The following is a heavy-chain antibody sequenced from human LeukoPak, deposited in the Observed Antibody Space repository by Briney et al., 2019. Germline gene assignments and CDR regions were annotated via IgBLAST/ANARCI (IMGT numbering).Heavy chain of an antibody. J-gene: IGHJ4*02. CDR3: ARVCSGGSCYSSPFDY. Sequence: SETLSLTCAVYGGSFSGYYWSWSRQPPGKGLEWIGEINHSGSTNYNPSLKSRVTISVDTSKNQFSLKLSSVTAADTAVYYCARVCSGGSCYSSPFDYWGQGTLVTVSS. CDR2: INHSGST. D-gene: IGHD2-15*01. CDR1: GGSFSGYY. V-gene: IGHV4-34*01.